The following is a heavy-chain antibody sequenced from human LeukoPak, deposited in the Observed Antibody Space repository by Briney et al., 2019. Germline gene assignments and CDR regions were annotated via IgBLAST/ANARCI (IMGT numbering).Heavy chain of an antibody. Sequence: GGSLRLSCAASGFIFSSYAMHWDRQAPGKGVEWVAVISYDERNKYYEHPVKGRFTISKDNSKNTLYLQMKGLRAEDTAVYYCARDWIEVAATWGDFDYWGQGTLVTVSS. V-gene: IGHV3-30*04. J-gene: IGHJ4*02. D-gene: IGHD6-19*01. CDR1: GFIFSSYA. CDR3: ARDWIEVAATWGDFDY. CDR2: ISYDERNK.